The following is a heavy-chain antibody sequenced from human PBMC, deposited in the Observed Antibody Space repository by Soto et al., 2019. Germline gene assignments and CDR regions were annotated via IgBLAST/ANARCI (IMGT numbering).Heavy chain of an antibody. CDR2: INPIGGST. CDR3: ARDMSRIITMIVVDPPGGMDV. CDR1: GYTFTGYY. Sequence: GASVKVSCKASGYTFTGYYMHWVRQAPGQGLEWMGIINPIGGSTSYAQKFQGRVTMTRDTSTSTVYMELSSLRSEDTAVYYCARDMSRIITMIVVDPPGGMDVWGQGTTVTVSS. J-gene: IGHJ6*02. V-gene: IGHV1-46*01. D-gene: IGHD3-22*01.